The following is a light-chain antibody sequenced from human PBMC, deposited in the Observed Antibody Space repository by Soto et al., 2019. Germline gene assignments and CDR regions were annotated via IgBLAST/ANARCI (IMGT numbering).Light chain of an antibody. CDR3: MQALQTPGT. Sequence: DIVMTQSPLSLPVTPGEPASISCRSSQSLLHSNGYNYLDWYLQKPGQSPQLLIYLGSNRASGVPERFSGSGSGTDFTLKISRVEAEDVGVYYCMQALQTPGTFVQGTKVEIK. CDR1: QSLLHSNGYNY. V-gene: IGKV2-28*01. CDR2: LGS. J-gene: IGKJ1*01.